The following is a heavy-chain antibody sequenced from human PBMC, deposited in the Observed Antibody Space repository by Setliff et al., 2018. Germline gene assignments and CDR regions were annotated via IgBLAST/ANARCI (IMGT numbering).Heavy chain of an antibody. CDR2: LHTSGST. CDR3: ARERTIFGILVISGWFDP. D-gene: IGHD3-3*01. Sequence: PSETLSLTCTVSGGSISSMSYYWGWIRQPAGKGLEWVGRLHTSGSTNYNPSLKSRVTISVDTSRNQISLNLTSVTAADTAMYYCARERTIFGILVISGWFDPWGQGTVVTVSS. CDR1: GGSISSMSYY. V-gene: IGHV4-61*02. J-gene: IGHJ5*02.